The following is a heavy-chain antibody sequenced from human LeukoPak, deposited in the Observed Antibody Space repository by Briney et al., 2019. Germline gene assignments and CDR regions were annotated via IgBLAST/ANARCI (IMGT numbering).Heavy chain of an antibody. V-gene: IGHV4-38-2*02. D-gene: IGHD3-10*01. CDR2: IYHSGST. CDR3: ARDSYYGAAGIDY. CDR1: GYSISSGYY. Sequence: PSETLSLTCAVSGYSISSGYYWGWIRQPSGKGLEWIGSIYHSGSTYYNPSLKSRVTISVDTSKNQFSLKLSSVTAADTAVYYCARDSYYGAAGIDYWGQGTLVTVSS. J-gene: IGHJ4*02.